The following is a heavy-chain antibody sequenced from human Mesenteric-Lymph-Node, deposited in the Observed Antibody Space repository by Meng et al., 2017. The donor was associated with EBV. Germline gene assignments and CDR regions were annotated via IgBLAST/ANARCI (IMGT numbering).Heavy chain of an antibody. D-gene: IGHD3-10*01. V-gene: IGHV1-2*06. CDR3: ARGGGAGSGIPLDY. CDR1: GYSFIAYY. CDR2: INPHTGET. Sequence: QVQLVQSGAEVKKPGASVKVSCRASGYSFIAYYIVWLRQAPGQGLEWMGRINPHTGETNFAHWFQGRVTMTRDTSSNTSYMEVTRLTYDDTAVYYCARGGGAGSGIPLDYWGQGTMVTVSS. J-gene: IGHJ4*02.